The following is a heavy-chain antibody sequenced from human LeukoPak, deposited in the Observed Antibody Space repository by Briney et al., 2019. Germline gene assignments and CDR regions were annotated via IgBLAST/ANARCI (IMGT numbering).Heavy chain of an antibody. Sequence: GASVKVSCTASGYTFTGYYMHWVRQAPGQGLEWMGWINPNSGGTNYAQKFQGRVTMTRDTSISTAYMELSRLRSDDTAVYYCARVPSRPYYYYYGMDVWGQGTTVTVSS. D-gene: IGHD2-2*01. J-gene: IGHJ6*02. CDR2: INPNSGGT. V-gene: IGHV1-2*02. CDR1: GYTFTGYY. CDR3: ARVPSRPYYYYYGMDV.